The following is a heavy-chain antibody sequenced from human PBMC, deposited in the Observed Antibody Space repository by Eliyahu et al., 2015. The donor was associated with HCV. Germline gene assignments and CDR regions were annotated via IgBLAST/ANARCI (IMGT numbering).Heavy chain of an antibody. CDR3: ARDAYYGDNTDGAFDI. CDR2: IWYDGSNK. CDR1: GFTFSSYG. D-gene: IGHD4-23*01. V-gene: IGHV3-33*01. J-gene: IGHJ3*02. Sequence: QVQLVESGGGVVQPGRSLRLSCTASGFTFSSYGMHWVRQAPGKGLEWVAVIWYDGSNKYYADSVKGRFTISRDNSKNTLYLQMSSLRAEDTAVYYCARDAYYGDNTDGAFDIWGQGTVVTVSS.